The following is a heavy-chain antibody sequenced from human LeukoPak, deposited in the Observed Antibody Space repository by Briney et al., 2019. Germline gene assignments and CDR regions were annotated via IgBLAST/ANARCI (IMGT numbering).Heavy chain of an antibody. CDR2: ISDDGNRQ. CDR3: AREQSGDGWSGFDY. CDR1: GFTFRSYA. Sequence: GGSLRLSCAASGFTFRSYAMHWVRQAPGKGLEWVAVISDDGNRQHYADFLGGRITNSRDNSKNTVSLQMSSLRTEDTAVYFCAREQSGDGWSGFDYWGQGALVTVSS. V-gene: IGHV3-30*15. D-gene: IGHD6-19*01. J-gene: IGHJ4*02.